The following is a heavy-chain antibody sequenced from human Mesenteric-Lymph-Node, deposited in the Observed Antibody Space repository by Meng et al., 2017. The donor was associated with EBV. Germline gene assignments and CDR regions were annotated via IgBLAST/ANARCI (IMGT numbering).Heavy chain of an antibody. J-gene: IGHJ5*02. CDR3: ATGERSGYVAH. D-gene: IGHD5-12*01. V-gene: IGHV4-4*02. CDR2: IFHSGIT. Sequence: QGQLEESGPGVVRPSGTLSLTFAGSGGSIDSSNWWSWVRQPPGKGLEWIGEIFHSGITNYNPSLKNRVIMSVDKSTNQFSLNLISVTAADTATYYCATGERSGYVAHWGQGTLVTVSS. CDR1: GGSIDSSNW.